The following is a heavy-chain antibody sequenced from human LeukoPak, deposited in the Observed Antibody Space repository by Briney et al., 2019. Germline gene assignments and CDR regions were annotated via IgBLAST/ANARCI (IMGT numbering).Heavy chain of an antibody. Sequence: PSETLSLTCTVSGSSITSHYWTWIRQPPGKGLEWIGYIYDSGSTNYNPSLKNRVTISVDTSKSQFSLKLTSVTAADTAIYYCARRSGWYGIDYWGQGTLVTVSS. V-gene: IGHV4-59*08. CDR3: ARRSGWYGIDY. J-gene: IGHJ4*02. CDR2: IYDSGST. D-gene: IGHD6-19*01. CDR1: GSSITSHY.